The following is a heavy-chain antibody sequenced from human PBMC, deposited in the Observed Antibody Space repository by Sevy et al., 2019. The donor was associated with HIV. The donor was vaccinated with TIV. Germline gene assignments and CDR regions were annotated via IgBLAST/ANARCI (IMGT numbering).Heavy chain of an antibody. D-gene: IGHD3-16*01. Sequence: GGSLRLSCGVSGFPFSRHAMHWVRQAPGKGLEWVAVISYDGRNQDYADSVKGRFTISRDNPMNTLHLQMNSLRVEDTALYFCAGEGGPRQIVVWGQGTTVTVSS. CDR1: GFPFSRHA. V-gene: IGHV3-30-3*01. CDR3: AGEGGPRQIVV. CDR2: ISYDGRNQ. J-gene: IGHJ6*02.